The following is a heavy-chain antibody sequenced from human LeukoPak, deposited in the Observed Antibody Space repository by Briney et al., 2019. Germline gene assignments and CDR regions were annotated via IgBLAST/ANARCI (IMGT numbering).Heavy chain of an antibody. V-gene: IGHV4-59*12. CDR2: IYYSGST. D-gene: IGHD3-10*01. Sequence: SETLSLTCTVSGGSISSYYWSWIRQPPGKGLEWIGYIYYSGSTYYNPSLTSRVTISVDTSKNQFSLKLSSVTAADTAVYYCARAFYGLRRRGYFDYWGQGTLVTVSS. J-gene: IGHJ4*02. CDR3: ARAFYGLRRRGYFDY. CDR1: GGSISSYY.